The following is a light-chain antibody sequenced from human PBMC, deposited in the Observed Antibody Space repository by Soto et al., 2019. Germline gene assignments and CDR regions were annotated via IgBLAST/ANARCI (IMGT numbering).Light chain of an antibody. Sequence: QSALTQPASVSGSPGQSITISCIGTSSDIGGYNYVSWYQQHPGKAPKLIIYDVINRPSGVSDRFSASKSGNAASLTISGLQAEDGADYYCSSYTSSTTVVFGTGTKLTVL. CDR1: SSDIGGYNY. V-gene: IGLV2-14*01. CDR2: DVI. CDR3: SSYTSSTTVV. J-gene: IGLJ1*01.